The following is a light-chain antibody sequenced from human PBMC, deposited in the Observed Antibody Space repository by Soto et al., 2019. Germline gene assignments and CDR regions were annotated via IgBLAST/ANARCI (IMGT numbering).Light chain of an antibody. J-gene: IGLJ1*01. CDR2: ENN. Sequence: QSALTQPPSVSAARGQKVTVSCSGSGSNIENNFVSWYRQLPGTAPKLLIYENNRRPSGIPDRFSGSKSGTSATLDIAGLETGDEADYYCATWDTSLSAGVFGPGTKLTVL. CDR1: GSNIENNF. CDR3: ATWDTSLSAGV. V-gene: IGLV1-51*02.